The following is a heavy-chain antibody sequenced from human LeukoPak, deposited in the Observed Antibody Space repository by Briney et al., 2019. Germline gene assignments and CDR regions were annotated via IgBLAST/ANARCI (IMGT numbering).Heavy chain of an antibody. CDR2: IYTSGST. Sequence: SQTLSLTCTVSGGSISSGSYYWRWIRQPAGKGLEWIGRIYTSGSTNYNPSLKSRVTISVDTSKSQFSLKLSSVTAADTAVYYCARSGLYCSGGSCYDIHNWFDPWGQGTLVTVSS. CDR3: ARSGLYCSGGSCYDIHNWFDP. V-gene: IGHV4-61*02. D-gene: IGHD2-15*01. J-gene: IGHJ5*02. CDR1: GGSISSGSYY.